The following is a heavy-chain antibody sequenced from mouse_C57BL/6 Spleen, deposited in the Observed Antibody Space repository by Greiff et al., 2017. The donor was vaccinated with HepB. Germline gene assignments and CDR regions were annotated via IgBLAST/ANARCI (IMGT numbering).Heavy chain of an antibody. Sequence: EVQLVESGGGLVQPGGSMKLSCAASGFTFSDAWMDWVRQSPEKGLEWVAEIRNKANNHATYYAESVKGRFTISRDDSKSSVYLQMNSLRAEDTGIYYCTRGYYYGSSYFDYWGQGTTLTVSS. CDR1: GFTFSDAW. V-gene: IGHV6-6*01. CDR2: IRNKANNHAT. CDR3: TRGYYYGSSYFDY. J-gene: IGHJ2*01. D-gene: IGHD1-1*01.